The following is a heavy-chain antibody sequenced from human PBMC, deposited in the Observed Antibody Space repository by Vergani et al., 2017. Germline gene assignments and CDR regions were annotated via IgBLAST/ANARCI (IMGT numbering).Heavy chain of an antibody. CDR1: GGPVSSGSYY. CDR3: ARDASGSFYY. J-gene: IGHJ4*02. Sequence: QVQLQESGPGLVKPSETLSLTCTVSGGPVSSGSYYWSWIRQPPGKGLEWIGYIYYSGSTNYNPSLKSRVTISVDTSKNQFSLKLSSVTAADTAVYYCARDASGSFYYWGQGTLVTVSS. D-gene: IGHD1-26*01. CDR2: IYYSGST. V-gene: IGHV4-61*01.